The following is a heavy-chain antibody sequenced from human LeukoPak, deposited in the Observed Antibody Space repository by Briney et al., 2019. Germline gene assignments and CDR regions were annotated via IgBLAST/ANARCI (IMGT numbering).Heavy chain of an antibody. CDR2: IKQDGSVK. CDR1: GFTFSTYW. Sequence: PGGSLRLSCAASGFTFSTYWMSWVRRAPGKGLEWVANIKQDGSVKYYVDSVKGRFTISRDNAKNSLYLQMNSLRAEDTAVYYCARAPHLWPTYYYYYYMDVWGKGTTVTVSS. CDR3: ARAPHLWPTYYYYYYMDV. V-gene: IGHV3-7*01. D-gene: IGHD3-10*01. J-gene: IGHJ6*03.